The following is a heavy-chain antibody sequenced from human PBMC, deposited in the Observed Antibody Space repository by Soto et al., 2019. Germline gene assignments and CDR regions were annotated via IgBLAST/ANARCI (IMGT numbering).Heavy chain of an antibody. Sequence: GESLKISCKGSGYTFTAYWIGWVRQMPGKGLEWMGIIYPGDSDTRYSPSFQGQVTISADKSISTAYLQWSSLRASDTAMFYCARGGYSGNSKDPFYIWGPGTMVTVSS. CDR3: ARGGYSGNSKDPFYI. V-gene: IGHV5-51*01. CDR2: IYPGDSDT. J-gene: IGHJ3*02. CDR1: GYTFTAYW. D-gene: IGHD6-25*01.